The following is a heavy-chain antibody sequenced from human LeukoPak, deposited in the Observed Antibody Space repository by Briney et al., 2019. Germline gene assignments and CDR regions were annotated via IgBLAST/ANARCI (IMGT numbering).Heavy chain of an antibody. Sequence: ASVKVSCKASGGTFSSYAISWVRQATGQGREWMGGIIPIFGTANYAQKFQGRVTITADESTSTAYMELSSLRSEDTAVYYCASEGRITMVRGVTDDAFDIWGQGTMVTVSS. CDR2: IIPIFGTA. D-gene: IGHD3-10*01. V-gene: IGHV1-69*13. CDR1: GGTFSSYA. CDR3: ASEGRITMVRGVTDDAFDI. J-gene: IGHJ3*02.